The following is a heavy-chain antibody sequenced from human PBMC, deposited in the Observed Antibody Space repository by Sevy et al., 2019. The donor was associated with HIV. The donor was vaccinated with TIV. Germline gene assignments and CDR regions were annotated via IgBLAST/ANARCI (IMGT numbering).Heavy chain of an antibody. J-gene: IGHJ6*02. D-gene: IGHD3-9*01. CDR2: ISYHGRDK. V-gene: IGHV3-30*18. Sequence: GGSLRLSCVVSGIIFTSSGMHWVRQAPGKGLEWVAVISYHGRDKFYADSVTGRFTISRDNSKNILYLPMNSLRIEDTAVYYCGKDFTGDNDMDVWGQGTMVTVSS. CDR3: GKDFTGDNDMDV. CDR1: GIIFTSSG.